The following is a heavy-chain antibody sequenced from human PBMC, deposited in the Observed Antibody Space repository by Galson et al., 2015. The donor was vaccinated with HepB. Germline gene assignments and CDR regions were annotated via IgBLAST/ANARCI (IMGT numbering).Heavy chain of an antibody. J-gene: IGHJ4*02. CDR3: ARDPQPQWLGPYYFAY. CDR1: GFNFSDYY. V-gene: IGHV3-11*01. Sequence: SLRLSCAASGFNFSDYYMSWIRQTPGKGLEWVSYISSRGSTIYYADSVKGRFTISRGNAKNSLYLQMNSLRAEDTAVYYCARDPQPQWLGPYYFAYWGQGTLVTVSS. CDR2: ISSRGSTI. D-gene: IGHD6-19*01.